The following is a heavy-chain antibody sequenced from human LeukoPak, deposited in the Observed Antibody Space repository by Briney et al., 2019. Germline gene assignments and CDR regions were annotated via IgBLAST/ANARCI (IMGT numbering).Heavy chain of an antibody. CDR1: GGSISSGGYS. Sequence: PSETLSLTCAVSGGSISSGGYSWSWIRRPPGKGLEWIGYIYHSGSTYYNPSLKSRVTISVDRSKNQFSLKLSSVTAADTAVYYCARVGPPFRLVTHPHFDYWGQGTLVTVSS. CDR2: IYHSGST. CDR3: ARVGPPFRLVTHPHFDY. J-gene: IGHJ4*02. V-gene: IGHV4-30-2*01. D-gene: IGHD2-21*02.